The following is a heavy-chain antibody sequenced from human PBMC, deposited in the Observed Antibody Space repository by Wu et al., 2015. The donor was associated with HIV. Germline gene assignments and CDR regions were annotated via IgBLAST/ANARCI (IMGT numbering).Heavy chain of an antibody. CDR1: GYTFTGYY. CDR2: INPNSGGT. J-gene: IGHJ6*02. V-gene: IGHV1-2*02. Sequence: QVQLVQSGAEVKKPGASVKVSCKASGYTFTGYYMHWVRQAPGQGLEWMGWINPNSGGTNYAQRFQGRVTMTRDTSISTAYMELRSLRSDDTAVYYCARANGYDILTGYYRSGMDVWGQGP. D-gene: IGHD3-9*01. CDR3: ARANGYDILTGYYRSGMDV.